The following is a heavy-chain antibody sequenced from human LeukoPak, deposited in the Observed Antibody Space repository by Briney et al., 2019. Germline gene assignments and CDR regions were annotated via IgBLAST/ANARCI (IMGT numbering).Heavy chain of an antibody. CDR3: ARDRGIAVAGPLFDP. J-gene: IGHJ5*02. D-gene: IGHD6-19*01. V-gene: IGHV1-3*01. CDR2: INAGNGNT. CDR1: GYTFTSYA. Sequence: ASVKVSCKASGYTFTSYAMHWVRQAPGQRLEWMGWINAGNGNTKYSQKFQGRVTITRDTSASTAYMELSSLRSEDTAVYYCARDRGIAVAGPLFDPWGRGTLVTVSS.